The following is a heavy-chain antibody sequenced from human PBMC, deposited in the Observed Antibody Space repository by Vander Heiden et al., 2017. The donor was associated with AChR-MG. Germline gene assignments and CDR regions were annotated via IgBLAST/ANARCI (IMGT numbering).Heavy chain of an antibody. Sequence: QVQLVQSGAEVKKPGSSVKVSCKASGGTFSSSAISWVRQAPGQGLGWMGRIIPILGIANYAQKFQGRVTITADKSTSTAYMELSSLRSEDTAVYYCARDLYDFWSGYYYYYGMDVWGQGTTVTVSS. CDR2: IIPILGIA. D-gene: IGHD3-3*01. CDR1: GGTFSSSA. J-gene: IGHJ6*02. CDR3: ARDLYDFWSGYYYYYGMDV. V-gene: IGHV1-69*04.